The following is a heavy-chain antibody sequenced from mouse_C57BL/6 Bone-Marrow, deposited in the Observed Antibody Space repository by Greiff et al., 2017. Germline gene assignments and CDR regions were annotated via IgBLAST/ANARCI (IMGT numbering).Heavy chain of an antibody. CDR2: IYPRSGNT. D-gene: IGHD1-1*01. J-gene: IGHJ1*03. CDR1: GYTFTSYG. CDR3: IITTVVARYWYFDV. Sequence: QVQLQQSGAELARPGASVKLSCTASGYTFTSYGISWVKQRTGQGLEWIGEIYPRSGNTYYNEKFKGKATLTADKSSSTAYMELRSLTSEDSAVYFCIITTVVARYWYFDVWGTGTTVTVSS. V-gene: IGHV1-81*01.